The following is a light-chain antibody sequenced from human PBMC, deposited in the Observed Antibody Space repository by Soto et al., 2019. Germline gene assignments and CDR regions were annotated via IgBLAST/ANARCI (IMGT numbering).Light chain of an antibody. CDR1: SSNIGNNY. V-gene: IGLV1-51*01. CDR3: GTWDSGLSVLV. CDR2: DNN. Sequence: QSVLTQPPSVSAAPGQKVTISCSGSSSNIGNNYVSWYQQLPGTAPKLLIYDNNKRPSGIPDRFSGSKSGTSATLGITGLQTGDEADYYCGTWDSGLSVLVFGGGTQLTVL. J-gene: IGLJ2*01.